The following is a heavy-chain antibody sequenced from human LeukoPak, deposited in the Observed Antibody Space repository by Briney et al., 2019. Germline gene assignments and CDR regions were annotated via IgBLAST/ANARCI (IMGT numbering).Heavy chain of an antibody. CDR3: ARGGGPPYYYESSGSPDY. CDR2: IASDGTI. V-gene: IGHV3-69-1*01. D-gene: IGHD3-22*01. Sequence: PGGSLRLSCVASGFILSTSEMNWVRQAPGKGLEWVSFIASDGTIYYADSVKGRLTISRDNAKNSLYLQMNSLRAEDTAVYYCARGGGPPYYYESSGSPDYWGQGTLVTVSS. CDR1: GFILSTSE. J-gene: IGHJ4*02.